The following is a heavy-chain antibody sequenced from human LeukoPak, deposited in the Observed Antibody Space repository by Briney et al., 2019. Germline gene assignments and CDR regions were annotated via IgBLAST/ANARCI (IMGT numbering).Heavy chain of an antibody. J-gene: IGHJ5*02. CDR2: IYYSGST. CDR3: ARGTPRFYDFWSGYPSWFDP. D-gene: IGHD3-3*01. V-gene: IGHV4-59*01. CDR1: GGSISSYY. Sequence: KPSETPSLTCTVSGGSISSYYWSWIRQPPGKGLEWIGYIYYSGSTNYNPSLKSRVTISVDTSKNQFSLKLSSVTAADTAVYYCARGTPRFYDFWSGYPSWFDPWGQGTLVTVSS.